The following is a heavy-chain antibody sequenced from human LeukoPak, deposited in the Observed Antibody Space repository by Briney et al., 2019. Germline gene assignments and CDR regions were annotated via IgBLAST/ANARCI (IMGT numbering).Heavy chain of an antibody. D-gene: IGHD6-6*01. V-gene: IGHV3-53*01. J-gene: IGHJ4*02. CDR2: IYSGDNT. CDR3: ARGAITAACPLDY. Sequence: QSGGSLRLSCAASGITVTSDYMSWVRQASGKGLEWVSVIYSGDNTCYADSVKGRFTISRDNSKNMVYLQMNSLRAEDTAVYYCARGAITAACPLDYWGQGTLVTVSS. CDR1: GITVTSDY.